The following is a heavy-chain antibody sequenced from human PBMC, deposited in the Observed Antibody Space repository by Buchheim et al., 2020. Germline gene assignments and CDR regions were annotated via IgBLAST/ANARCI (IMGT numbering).Heavy chain of an antibody. CDR3: AAAATVTSNLDY. Sequence: QVQLVQSGPEVKKPGTSVKVSCKASGYTFTSSDVQWVRQARGQRLEWIGWIVAGSGSKNYAQRFQERVTITRDTSTSTAYMDLSSLTSEDTAVYYCAAAATVTSNLDYWGQGTL. CDR1: GYTFTSSD. V-gene: IGHV1-58*01. CDR2: IVAGSGSK. D-gene: IGHD2-21*02. J-gene: IGHJ4*02.